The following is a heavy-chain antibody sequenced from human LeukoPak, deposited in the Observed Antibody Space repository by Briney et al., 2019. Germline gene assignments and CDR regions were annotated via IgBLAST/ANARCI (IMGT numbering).Heavy chain of an antibody. D-gene: IGHD3-16*01. CDR3: ARHFDLSYYYMDV. J-gene: IGHJ6*03. CDR1: GGSISSYY. Sequence: SETLSLTCTVSGGSISSYYWSWIRQPPGKGLEWIGYIYYSGSTNYNPSLKSRVTISVDTSKNQFSLKLSSVTAADTAVYYCARHFDLSYYYMDVWGKGTTVTVSS. CDR2: IYYSGST. V-gene: IGHV4-59*08.